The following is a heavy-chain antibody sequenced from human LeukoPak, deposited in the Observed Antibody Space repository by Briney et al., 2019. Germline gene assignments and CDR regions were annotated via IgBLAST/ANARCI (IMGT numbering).Heavy chain of an antibody. D-gene: IGHD3-3*01. CDR2: IYTSGST. CDR1: GGSISSYY. J-gene: IGHJ4*02. V-gene: IGHV4-4*09. Sequence: SETLSLTCTVSGGSISSYYWSWIRQPPGKGLEWIGYIYTSGSTNYNPSLKSRVTISVDTSKNQFSLKLSSVTAADTAVYYCARTATYYDFWSGYSIYFDYWGQGTLVTVSS. CDR3: ARTATYYDFWSGYSIYFDY.